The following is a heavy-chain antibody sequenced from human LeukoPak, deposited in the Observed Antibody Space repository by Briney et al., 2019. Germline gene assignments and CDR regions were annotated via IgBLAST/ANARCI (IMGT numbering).Heavy chain of an antibody. Sequence: GGSLRLSCAASGFTFSSYAMSWVRQAPGKGLEWVSAISGNGGSTYYADSVKGRFTISRDTSKNTLYLQMNSLRAEDTAIYYCAKSLVVVPAAGSWFDPWGQGTLVTVSS. CDR3: AKSLVVVPAAGSWFDP. CDR1: GFTFSSYA. J-gene: IGHJ5*02. CDR2: ISGNGGST. V-gene: IGHV3-23*01. D-gene: IGHD2-2*01.